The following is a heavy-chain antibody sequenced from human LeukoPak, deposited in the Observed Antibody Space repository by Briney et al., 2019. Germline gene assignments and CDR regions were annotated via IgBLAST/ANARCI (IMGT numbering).Heavy chain of an antibody. Sequence: SETLSLTCTVSGGSISSYYWSWIRQPAGKGLEWIGRIYTSGSTNYNPSLKGRVTMSVDTSKNQFSLKLSSVTAADTAVYYCARDAYSSGWYDWFDPWGQGTLVTVSS. CDR1: GGSISSYY. CDR3: ARDAYSSGWYDWFDP. D-gene: IGHD6-19*01. V-gene: IGHV4-4*07. CDR2: IYTSGST. J-gene: IGHJ5*02.